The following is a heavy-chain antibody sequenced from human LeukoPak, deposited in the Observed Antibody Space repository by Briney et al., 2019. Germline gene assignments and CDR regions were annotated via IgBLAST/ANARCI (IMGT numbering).Heavy chain of an antibody. D-gene: IGHD6-19*01. CDR2: ISGSGGST. V-gene: IGHV3-23*01. CDR1: GLSVSSNF. CDR3: AKGIAVAGTYDY. J-gene: IGHJ4*02. Sequence: GGSLRLSCAATGLSVSSNFMSWVRQAPGKGLEWVSAISGSGGSTYYADSVKGRFTISRDNSKNTLYLQMNSLRAEDTAVYYCAKGIAVAGTYDYWGQGTLVTVSS.